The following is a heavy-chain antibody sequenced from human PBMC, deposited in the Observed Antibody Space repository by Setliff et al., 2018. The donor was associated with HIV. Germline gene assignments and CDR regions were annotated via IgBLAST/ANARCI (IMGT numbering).Heavy chain of an antibody. V-gene: IGHV1-18*01. J-gene: IGHJ6*03. D-gene: IGHD1-26*01. Sequence: ASVKVSCKASGYTFTNYGISWVRQAPGQGLEWMGWIGVYNGNTNYAQKLQGRRTMTTDTSPRTAYMELWNLRSDDTAVYYCAREARYSGDGFHYYYYYMDVWGKGATVTVSS. CDR1: GYTFTNYG. CDR2: IGVYNGNT. CDR3: AREARYSGDGFHYYYYYMDV.